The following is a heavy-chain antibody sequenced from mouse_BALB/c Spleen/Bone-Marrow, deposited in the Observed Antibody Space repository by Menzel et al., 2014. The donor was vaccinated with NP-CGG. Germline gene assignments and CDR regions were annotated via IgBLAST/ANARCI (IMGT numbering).Heavy chain of an antibody. J-gene: IGHJ2*01. D-gene: IGHD1-2*01. Sequence: QVQLQQSGAELVKPGASVKLSCKASGYTFTSYWMHWVKQRPGQGLEWIGEINPSNGRTNYNEKFKSKATLTVDKSSSTAYMQLSSLTPEDSAVYYCARPYYGPYFDYWGQGTTLTVSS. CDR1: GYTFTSYW. V-gene: IGHV1S81*02. CDR2: INPSNGRT. CDR3: ARPYYGPYFDY.